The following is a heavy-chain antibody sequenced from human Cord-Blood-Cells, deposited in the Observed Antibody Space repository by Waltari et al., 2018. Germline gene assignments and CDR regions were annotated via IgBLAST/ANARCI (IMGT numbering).Heavy chain of an antibody. Sequence: QLQLQESGPGLVKPSETPSLTCTVYGGSISSSSYYWGWIRQPPGKGLEWIGSIYYSGGTYYNPSLKSRVTISVDTSKNQFSLKLSSVTAADTAVYYCASAVRGGYDYWGQGTLVTVSS. CDR2: IYYSGGT. CDR1: GGSISSSSYY. D-gene: IGHD3-10*01. V-gene: IGHV4-39*01. CDR3: ASAVRGGYDY. J-gene: IGHJ4*02.